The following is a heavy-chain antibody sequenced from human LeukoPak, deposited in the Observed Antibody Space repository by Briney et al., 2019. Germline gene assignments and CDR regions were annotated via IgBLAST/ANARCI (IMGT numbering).Heavy chain of an antibody. CDR2: ISGSGRST. CDR3: ARDSRFGTWYFDL. J-gene: IGHJ2*01. V-gene: IGHV3-23*01. CDR1: EFTFSSYA. D-gene: IGHD3-10*01. Sequence: PGGSLRLSCAASEFTFSSYAMSWVRQAPGKGLEWVSAISGSGRSTFYADSVKGRFTISRDNSKNTLYLQMNSLRAEDTAVYYCARDSRFGTWYFDLWGRGTLVTVSS.